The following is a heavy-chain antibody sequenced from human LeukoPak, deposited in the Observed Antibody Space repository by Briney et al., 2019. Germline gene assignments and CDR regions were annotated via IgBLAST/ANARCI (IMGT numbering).Heavy chain of an antibody. J-gene: IGHJ4*02. V-gene: IGHV4-59*08. CDR1: RGSISGFY. CDR3: ARQVIGHFDY. Sequence: SETLSLTCTVSRGSISGFYWSWLRQPPGKELEWIAYINYDGSATYTPSLKSRATISLNTSKNQFSLKLNSVTAADTAVYYCARQVIGHFDYWGQGALVTVSS. CDR2: INYDGSA.